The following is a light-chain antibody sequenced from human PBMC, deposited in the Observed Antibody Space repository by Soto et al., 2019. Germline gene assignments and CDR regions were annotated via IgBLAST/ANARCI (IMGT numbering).Light chain of an antibody. CDR2: GAS. Sequence: ERGTLWWRDSQSLSSSYLAWYQQKPGQAPRLLIYGASSRATGIPDRFSGSGSGTDFTLTISLLVPEDFAVYHCQHYDPSPLTFPGGTKVDIK. V-gene: IGKV3-20*01. CDR3: QHYDPSPLT. J-gene: IGKJ4*01. CDR1: QSLSSSY.